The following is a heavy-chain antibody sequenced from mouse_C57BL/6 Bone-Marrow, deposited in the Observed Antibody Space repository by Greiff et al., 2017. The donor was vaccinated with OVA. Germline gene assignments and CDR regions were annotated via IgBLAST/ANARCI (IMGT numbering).Heavy chain of an antibody. D-gene: IGHD1-2*01. CDR1: GYTFTSYW. J-gene: IGHJ2*01. CDR2: INPSNGGT. V-gene: IGHV1-53*01. Sequence: QVHVKQPGTELVKPGASVKLSCKASGYTFTSYWMHWVKQRPGQGLEWIGNINPSNGGTNYNEKFKSKATLTVDKSSSTAYMQLSSLTSEDSAVYYCARCDTTAYFDYWGQGTTLTVSS. CDR3: ARCDTTAYFDY.